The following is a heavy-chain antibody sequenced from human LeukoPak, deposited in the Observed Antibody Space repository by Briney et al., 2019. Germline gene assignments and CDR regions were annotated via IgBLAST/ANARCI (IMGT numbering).Heavy chain of an antibody. CDR1: GFSFSSYG. D-gene: IGHD2-15*01. CDR2: IWYDGSKK. CDR3: ARANWAGIEAPATDY. V-gene: IGHV3-33*01. J-gene: IGHJ4*02. Sequence: PGGSLRLSCAASGFSFSSYGMHWVRQAPGKGLEWVAVIWYDGSKKYYVDSVKGRFTISRDNSKNTLFLQMNSLRTEDTAVYFCARANWAGIEAPATDYWGQGTLVTVSS.